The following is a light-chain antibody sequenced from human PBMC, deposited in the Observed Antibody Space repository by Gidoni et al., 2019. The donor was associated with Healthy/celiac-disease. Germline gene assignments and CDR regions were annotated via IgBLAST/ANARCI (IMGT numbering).Light chain of an antibody. V-gene: IGKV1-33*01. Sequence: DLQMTQSPSSLSASVGDRVTITCQASQDISNYLNCYQQKPGKAPKLLIYDASNLEKGVPSRFSGSGSGTDFTFTISSLQPEDIATYYCQQYDNLPRFTFGPGTKVDIK. CDR1: QDISNY. CDR2: DAS. J-gene: IGKJ3*01. CDR3: QQYDNLPRFT.